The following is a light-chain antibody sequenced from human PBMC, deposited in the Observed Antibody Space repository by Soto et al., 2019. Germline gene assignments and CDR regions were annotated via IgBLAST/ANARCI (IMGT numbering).Light chain of an antibody. Sequence: QSALTQPASVSGSPGQSITISCTGTSSDIGYYNYVSWYQQHPGKAPKVIIYEVTNRPSGVCDRFSGSKSGNTASLTISGLQAEDEGDYYCSSYEDSSILMFGGGTKLTVL. CDR2: EVT. V-gene: IGLV2-14*03. CDR3: SSYEDSSILM. CDR1: SSDIGYYNY. J-gene: IGLJ3*02.